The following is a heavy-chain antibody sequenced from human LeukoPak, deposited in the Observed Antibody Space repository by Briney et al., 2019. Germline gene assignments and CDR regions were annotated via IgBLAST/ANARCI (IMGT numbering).Heavy chain of an antibody. CDR3: ARTLALYGSGSFFDF. J-gene: IGHJ4*02. Sequence: HPGRSLRLSCAASGFTFSNYAMHWIRQAPGKGLEWVAVISYDGSIKYYADSLKGRFTISRDNSKNPLYLQMNSLRAEDTAVYYCARTLALYGSGSFFDFWGQGTLVTVSS. D-gene: IGHD3-10*01. V-gene: IGHV3-30-3*01. CDR1: GFTFSNYA. CDR2: ISYDGSIK.